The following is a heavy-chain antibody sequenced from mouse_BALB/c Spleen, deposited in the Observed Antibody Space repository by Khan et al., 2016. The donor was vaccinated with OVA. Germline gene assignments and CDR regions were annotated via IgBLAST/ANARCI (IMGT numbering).Heavy chain of an antibody. CDR2: INPHFGET. J-gene: IGHJ2*01. D-gene: IGHD1-1*01. CDR3: ARIYDSDFDY. V-gene: IGHV1-20*01. CDR1: GYSFTGYF. Sequence: VQLKESGPELVKPGASVKISCQASGYSFTGYFMHWVMQSHGKSLEWIGRINPHFGETFYSQKFVDKAILTVDESSSTAYMELRSLTSEDSAVYYCARIYDSDFDYWGQGTTLTVSS.